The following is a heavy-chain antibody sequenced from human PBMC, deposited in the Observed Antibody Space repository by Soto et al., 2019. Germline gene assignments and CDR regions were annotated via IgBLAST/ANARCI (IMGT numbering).Heavy chain of an antibody. J-gene: IGHJ4*02. CDR2: INHSGST. Sequence: SETLSLTCAVYGGSFSGYYWSWIRQPPGKGLEWIGEINHSGSTNYNPSLKSRVTISVDTSRNQFSLKLSSVTAADTAVYYCARGRYGSGSYYNYWGQGTLVTVSS. D-gene: IGHD3-10*01. V-gene: IGHV4-34*01. CDR1: GGSFSGYY. CDR3: ARGRYGSGSYYNY.